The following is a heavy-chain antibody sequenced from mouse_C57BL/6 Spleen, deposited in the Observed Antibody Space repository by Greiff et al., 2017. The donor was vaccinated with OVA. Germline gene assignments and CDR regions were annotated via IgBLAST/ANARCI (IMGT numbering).Heavy chain of an antibody. CDR3: ARGWDGGYFDY. J-gene: IGHJ2*01. Sequence: QVQLQQPGAELVRPGSSVKLSCKASGYTFTSYWMDWVKQRPGQGLEWIGNIYPSDSETHYNQKFKDKATLTVDKSSSTAYMQLSSLTSEDSAVYYCARGWDGGYFDYWGQGTTLTVSS. CDR1: GYTFTSYW. CDR2: IYPSDSET. V-gene: IGHV1-61*01. D-gene: IGHD4-1*01.